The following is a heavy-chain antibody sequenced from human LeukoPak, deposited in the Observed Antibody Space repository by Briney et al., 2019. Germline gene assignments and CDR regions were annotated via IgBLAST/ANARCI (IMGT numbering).Heavy chain of an antibody. CDR2: IYYSGST. D-gene: IGHD3-22*01. V-gene: IGHV4-59*01. CDR1: GGSISGNY. J-gene: IGHJ4*02. CDR3: ARGPNYYDSSGSLNY. Sequence: PSETLSLTCTVSGGSISGNYWSWIRQPPGKGLEWIGYIYYSGSTNYNPSLKSRVTISVDTSKNQFSLKLSSVTAADTAVYYCARGPNYYDSSGSLNYWGQGTLVTVSS.